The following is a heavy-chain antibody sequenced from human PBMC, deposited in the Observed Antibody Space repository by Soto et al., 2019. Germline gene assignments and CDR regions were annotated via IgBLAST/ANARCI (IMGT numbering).Heavy chain of an antibody. J-gene: IGHJ3*01. Sequence: QVQLQESGPGLVKPSQTLSLTCTVSGGSIRSGDYYWNGIRQPPGTGLGWIGSIYYSGSTYYSPPPKCRVTISGGTCKIQFALKLSCVTAADTAVYYCVRGDPGACSSTSCSEAFDLWGRGTMVAVSS. CDR1: GGSIRSGDYY. CDR2: IYYSGST. V-gene: IGHV4-30-4*01. CDR3: VRGDPGACSSTSCSEAFDL. D-gene: IGHD2-2*01.